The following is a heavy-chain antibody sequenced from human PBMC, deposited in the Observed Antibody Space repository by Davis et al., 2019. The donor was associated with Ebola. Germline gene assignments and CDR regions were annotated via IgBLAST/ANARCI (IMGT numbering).Heavy chain of an antibody. Sequence: SETLSLTCTVSGGSISSSSYYWGWIRQPPGKGLEWIGSIYYSGSTYYNPSLKSRVTISVDTSKNQFSLKLSSVTAADTAVYYCARHPPHYDSSGYYYAYFDYWGQGTLVTVSS. V-gene: IGHV4-39*01. CDR2: IYYSGST. CDR3: ARHPPHYDSSGYYYAYFDY. D-gene: IGHD3-22*01. CDR1: GGSISSSSYY. J-gene: IGHJ4*02.